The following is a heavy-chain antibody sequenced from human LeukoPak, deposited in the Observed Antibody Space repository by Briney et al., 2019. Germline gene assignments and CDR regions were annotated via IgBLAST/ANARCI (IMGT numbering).Heavy chain of an antibody. D-gene: IGHD3-22*01. CDR2: IIPILGIA. Sequence: GASVKVSCKASGGTFSSYAISWVRQAPGQGLEWMGRIIPILGIANYAQKFQGRVTITADKSTSTAYMELSSLRSEDTAVYYCAREVDYYGGDYWGQGTLVTVSS. V-gene: IGHV1-69*04. CDR1: GGTFSSYA. J-gene: IGHJ4*02. CDR3: AREVDYYGGDY.